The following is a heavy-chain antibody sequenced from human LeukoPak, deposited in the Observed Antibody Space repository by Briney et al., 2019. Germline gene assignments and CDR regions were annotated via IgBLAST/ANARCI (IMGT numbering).Heavy chain of an antibody. D-gene: IGHD5-18*01. Sequence: GGSLRLSCAASGFTFSSYEMNWVRQAPGKGQEWVSYISSSGSTIYYADSVKGRFTISRDNAKNSLYLQMNSLRAEATAVYYLATLIYSHGYYYYYVDVWGRGTTVSVSS. CDR3: ATLIYSHGYYYYYVDV. CDR1: GFTFSSYE. V-gene: IGHV3-48*03. J-gene: IGHJ6*03. CDR2: ISSSGSTI.